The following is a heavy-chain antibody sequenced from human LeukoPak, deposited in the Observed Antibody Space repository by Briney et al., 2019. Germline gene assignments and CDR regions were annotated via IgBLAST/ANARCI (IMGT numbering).Heavy chain of an antibody. CDR2: ISRSGDTT. CDR3: ADSNYWYPVDY. CDR1: GFTFSNYA. D-gene: IGHD4-11*01. V-gene: IGHV3-23*01. J-gene: IGHJ4*02. Sequence: GGSLRLSCAASGFTFSNYAMRWVRQAPGKGLEWDSSISRSGDTTYYADSVKGRFTISRDNSKNTLYLQMDTLRAEDTAIYYCADSNYWYPVDYWGQGTLVTVSS.